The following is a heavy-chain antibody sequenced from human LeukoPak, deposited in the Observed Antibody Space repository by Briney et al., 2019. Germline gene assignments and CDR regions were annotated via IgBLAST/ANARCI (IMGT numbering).Heavy chain of an antibody. CDR1: GYNFNSYW. CDR2: IYPGDSDT. V-gene: IGHV5-51*01. D-gene: IGHD1-26*01. J-gene: IGHJ4*02. Sequence: GESLKISCKGSGYNFNSYWIGWVRQMPGKGLEWMGIIYPGDSDTRYSPSFQGQGTISADKSIGTAYLQWSSLKASDTAMYYCARLSSGSYSPSNYWGQGTLVTVSS. CDR3: ARLSSGSYSPSNY.